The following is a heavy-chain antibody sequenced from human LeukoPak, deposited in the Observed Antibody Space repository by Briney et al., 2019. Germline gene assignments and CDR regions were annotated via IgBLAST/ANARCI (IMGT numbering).Heavy chain of an antibody. J-gene: IGHJ6*03. CDR2: IYYSGST. V-gene: IGHV4-59*11. CDR3: ARGPNIAARGNYYYYYMDV. CDR1: GGSISSHY. Sequence: SETLSLTCTVSGGSISSHYWSWIRQPPGKGLEWIGYIYYSGSTNYNPSLKSRVTISVDTSKNQFSLKLSSVTAADTAVYYCARGPNIAARGNYYYYYMDVWGKGTTVTVSS. D-gene: IGHD6-6*01.